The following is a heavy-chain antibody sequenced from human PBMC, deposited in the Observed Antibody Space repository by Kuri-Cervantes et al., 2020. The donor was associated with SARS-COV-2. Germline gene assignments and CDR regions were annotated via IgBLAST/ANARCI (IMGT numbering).Heavy chain of an antibody. D-gene: IGHD2/OR15-2a*01. CDR3: ASRANSRNGYFDL. V-gene: IGHV3-11*03. Sequence: GESLKISCAASGFTFSDYYMSWIRQAPGKGLEWVSYISSSSSYTNYADSVKGRFTISRDNAKNSLYLQMNSLRAEDTAVYYCASRANSRNGYFDLWGRGTLVTVSS. J-gene: IGHJ2*01. CDR1: GFTFSDYY. CDR2: ISSSSSYT.